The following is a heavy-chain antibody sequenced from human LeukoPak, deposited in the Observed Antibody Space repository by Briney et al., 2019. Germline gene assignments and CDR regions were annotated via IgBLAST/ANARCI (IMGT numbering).Heavy chain of an antibody. CDR3: ARDPITVTTHNWFDP. CDR1: GYTFTSYY. Sequence: ASVKVSCKASGYTFTSYYMHWVRQAPGQGLEWMGIINPSGGSTSYAQKLQGRVTMTRDMSTSTVYMELSSLRSEDTAVYYCARDPITVTTHNWFDPWGQGTLVTVSS. V-gene: IGHV1-46*01. J-gene: IGHJ5*02. D-gene: IGHD4-17*01. CDR2: INPSGGST.